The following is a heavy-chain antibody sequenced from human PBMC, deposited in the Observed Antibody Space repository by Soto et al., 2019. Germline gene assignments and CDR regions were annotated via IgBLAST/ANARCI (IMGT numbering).Heavy chain of an antibody. J-gene: IGHJ4*02. CDR2: ISYDGSNK. Sequence: QVQLVESGGGVVQPGRSLRLSCAASGFTFSSYGMHWVRQAPGKGLEWVAVISYDGSNKYYADSVKGRFTISRDNSKNTLYLQMNSLRAEDTAVYYCAGSGWYGPFDYWGQGTLVTVSS. D-gene: IGHD6-19*01. V-gene: IGHV3-30*03. CDR3: AGSGWYGPFDY. CDR1: GFTFSSYG.